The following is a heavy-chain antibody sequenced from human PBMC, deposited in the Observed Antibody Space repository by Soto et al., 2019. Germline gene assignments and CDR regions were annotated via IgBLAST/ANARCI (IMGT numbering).Heavy chain of an antibody. CDR3: AKDRRNSYGYHHDAFDI. Sequence: GGYLRLSCAASGFTFSSYAMSWVRQAPGKGLEWVSAISGSGGSTYYADSVKGRFTISRDNSKNTLYLQMNSLRAEDTAVYYCAKDRRNSYGYHHDAFDIWGQGTMVTVS. D-gene: IGHD5-18*01. CDR2: ISGSGGST. CDR1: GFTFSSYA. J-gene: IGHJ3*02. V-gene: IGHV3-23*01.